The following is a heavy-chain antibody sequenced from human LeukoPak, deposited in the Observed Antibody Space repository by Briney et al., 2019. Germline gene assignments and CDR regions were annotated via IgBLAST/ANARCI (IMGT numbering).Heavy chain of an antibody. J-gene: IGHJ6*03. V-gene: IGHV1-69*04. Sequence: VASVKVSCKASGGTFSSYVISWVRQAPGQGLEWMGRIIPILGIANYAQKLQGRVTMTTDTSTSTAYMELRSLRSDDTAVYYCARDFSRSWYSYYYYYMDVWGKGTTVTVSS. D-gene: IGHD6-13*01. CDR3: ARDFSRSWYSYYYYYMDV. CDR1: GGTFSSYV. CDR2: IIPILGIA.